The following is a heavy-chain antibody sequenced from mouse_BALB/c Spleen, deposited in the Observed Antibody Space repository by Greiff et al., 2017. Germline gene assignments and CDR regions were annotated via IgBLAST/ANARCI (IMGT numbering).Heavy chain of an antibody. J-gene: IGHJ3*01. CDR1: GFTFSSFG. V-gene: IGHV5-17*02. CDR2: ISSGSSTI. D-gene: IGHD4-1*01. Sequence: EVQLVESGGGLVQPGGSRKLSCAASGFTFSSFGMHWVRQAPEKGLEWVAYISSGSSTIYYADTVKGRFTISRDNPKNTLFLQMTSLRSEDTAMYYCATGTWFAYWGQGTLVTVSA. CDR3: ATGTWFAY.